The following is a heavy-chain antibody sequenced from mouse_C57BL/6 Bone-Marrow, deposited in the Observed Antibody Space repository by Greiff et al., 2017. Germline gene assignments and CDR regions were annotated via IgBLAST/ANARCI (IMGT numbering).Heavy chain of an antibody. D-gene: IGHD1-1*01. J-gene: IGHJ2*01. CDR2: ISSGSSTI. V-gene: IGHV5-17*01. Sequence: EVKLQESGGGLVKPGGSLKLSCAASGFTFSDYGMHWVRQAPEKGLEWVAYISSGSSTIYYADTVKGRFTISRDNAKNTLFLQMTSLRSEDTAMYYCARQDYGSSAGYWGQGTTLTVSS. CDR1: GFTFSDYG. CDR3: ARQDYGSSAGY.